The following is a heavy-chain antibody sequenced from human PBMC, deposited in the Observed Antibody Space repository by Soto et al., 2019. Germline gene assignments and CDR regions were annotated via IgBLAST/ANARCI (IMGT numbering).Heavy chain of an antibody. J-gene: IGHJ5*02. Sequence: EVQLVESGGGLVQPGGSLRLSCAASGFTVSSNYMSWVRQAPGKGLEWVSVIYSGGGTYYADSVKGRFTISRHNSKSSLYLQMNSLRPEDTAVYCRAGACYCSGSGVAWGQGTLVTVSS. V-gene: IGHV3-53*04. CDR1: GFTVSSNY. CDR3: AGACYCSGSGVA. CDR2: IYSGGGT. D-gene: IGHD3-10*01.